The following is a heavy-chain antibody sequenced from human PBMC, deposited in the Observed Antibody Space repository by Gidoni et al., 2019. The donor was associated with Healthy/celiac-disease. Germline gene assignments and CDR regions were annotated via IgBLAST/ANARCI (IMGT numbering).Heavy chain of an antibody. D-gene: IGHD2-2*01. V-gene: IGHV4-34*01. J-gene: IGHJ3*02. CDR2: INHSGST. CDR3: ARIPREGGYCSSTSCPGAFDI. CDR1: GGSFSGYY. Sequence: QVQLQQWGAGLLKPSETLSLTCAVYGGSFSGYYWSWIRQPPGKGLEWIGEINHSGSTNYNPSLKSRVTISVDTSKNQFSLKLSSVTAADTAVYYCARIPREGGYCSSTSCPGAFDIWGQGTMVTVSS.